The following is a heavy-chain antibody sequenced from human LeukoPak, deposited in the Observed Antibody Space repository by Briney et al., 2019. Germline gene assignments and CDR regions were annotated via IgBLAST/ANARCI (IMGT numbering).Heavy chain of an antibody. V-gene: IGHV3-74*01. CDR3: ARENGLDY. D-gene: IGHD2-8*01. CDR2: INSDGSST. J-gene: IGHJ4*02. CDR1: GFPVSDNY. Sequence: GGSLRLSCAASGFPVSDNYMSWVRQAPGKGLVWVSRINSDGSSTSYAESVKGRFTISRDNAKNTLYLQMNSLRAEDTAVYYCARENGLDYWGQGTLVTVSS.